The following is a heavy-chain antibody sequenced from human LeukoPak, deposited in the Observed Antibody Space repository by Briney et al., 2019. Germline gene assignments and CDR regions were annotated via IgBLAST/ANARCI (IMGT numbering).Heavy chain of an antibody. CDR3: ARDQDRGYAFDY. D-gene: IGHD5-12*01. J-gene: IGHJ4*02. V-gene: IGHV4-59*06. CDR1: GVSISSYY. Sequence: SETLSLTCTVSGVSISSYYWSWIRQPPGKGLEWIGYIYHSGSTYYNPSLKSRVTISLDTSKNQFSLKLSSVTAADTAFYYCARDQDRGYAFDYWGQGTLVTVSS. CDR2: IYHSGST.